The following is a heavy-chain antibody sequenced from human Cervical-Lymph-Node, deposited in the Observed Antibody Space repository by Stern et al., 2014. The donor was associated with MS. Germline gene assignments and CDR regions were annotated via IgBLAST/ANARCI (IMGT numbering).Heavy chain of an antibody. Sequence: VQLVESGGGVVQPGRSLRLSCAASGFSFSRYAMHWVRLAPGKGLEWVALIWYDGSNPFYADSVTGRFTISRDNFKNTLYLQMNSLRAEDTAVYYCASAYSSSHYYFDYWGQGTLVTVSS. CDR3: ASAYSSSHYYFDY. CDR1: GFSFSRYA. D-gene: IGHD6-13*01. V-gene: IGHV3-33*01. J-gene: IGHJ4*02. CDR2: IWYDGSNP.